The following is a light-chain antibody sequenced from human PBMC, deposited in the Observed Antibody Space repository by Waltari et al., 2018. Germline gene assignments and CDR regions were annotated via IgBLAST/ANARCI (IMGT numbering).Light chain of an antibody. CDR1: QSLLHSNGNTY. CDR3: MQGTHFPYS. CDR2: KVS. J-gene: IGKJ2*03. V-gene: IGKV2-30*02. Sequence: DVVMTQSPLSLPITPGQPASMTCRSSQSLLHSNGNTYLSWFLQKPVQPPRRLIYKVSNRDSGVPERFRGSGAGTDFTLKISRVEAEDVGVYYCMQGTHFPYSFGQGTKVNIK.